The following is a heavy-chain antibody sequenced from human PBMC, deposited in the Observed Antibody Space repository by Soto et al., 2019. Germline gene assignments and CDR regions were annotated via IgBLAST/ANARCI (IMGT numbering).Heavy chain of an antibody. D-gene: IGHD1-1*01. CDR3: ARAPRPNWNYYGMDV. J-gene: IGHJ6*02. Sequence: PSETLSLTCTVSGGSVNSGGYHWSWIRQHPGKGLEWIGDIYYSGSTYYNPSLKSRVTISIDTSTNHFSLHLSALTAADTAVYYCARAPRPNWNYYGMDVWGQGTTVTVTS. V-gene: IGHV4-31*03. CDR2: IYYSGST. CDR1: GGSVNSGGYH.